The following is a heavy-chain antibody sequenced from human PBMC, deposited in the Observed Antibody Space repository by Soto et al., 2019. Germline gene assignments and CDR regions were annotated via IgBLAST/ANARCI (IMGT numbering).Heavy chain of an antibody. J-gene: IGHJ5*02. V-gene: IGHV1-2*04. D-gene: IGHD2-2*01. Sequence: ASVKVSCKASGYTFTGYYMHWVRQAPGQGLEWMGWINPNSGGTNYAQNFQGWVTMTRDTSISTAYMELSRLRSDDTAVYYCARTHCSSTRCYSGEFDPWGQGTLVTVS. CDR1: GYTFTGYY. CDR3: ARTHCSSTRCYSGEFDP. CDR2: INPNSGGT.